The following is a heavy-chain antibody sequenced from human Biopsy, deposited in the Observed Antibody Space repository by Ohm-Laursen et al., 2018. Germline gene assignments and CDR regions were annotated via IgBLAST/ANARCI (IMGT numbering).Heavy chain of an antibody. CDR2: INHSGRT. CDR3: ARSGQWARYYFDY. Sequence: SDTLSLTCAVYGESFNGYYWSWIRQTPGKGLEWIGEINHSGRTNYNPPLKGRVSISVDTSKNQLSLNLTSVTAADTAVFYCARSGQWARYYFDYWGHGTLVTVSP. J-gene: IGHJ4*01. CDR1: GESFNGYY. V-gene: IGHV4-34*01. D-gene: IGHD6-19*01.